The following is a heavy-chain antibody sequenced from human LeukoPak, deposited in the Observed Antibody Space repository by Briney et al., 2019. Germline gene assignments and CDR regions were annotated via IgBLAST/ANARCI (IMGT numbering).Heavy chain of an antibody. CDR2: INHSGST. Sequence: PSQTLSLTCTVSDGSISSGDYYWSWIRQPPGKGLEWIGEINHSGSTNYNPSLKSRVTISVDTSKKQFSLKLSSVTAADTAVYYCVTYYFDSSGPKKNYWGQGTLVTVSS. D-gene: IGHD3-22*01. J-gene: IGHJ4*02. V-gene: IGHV4-30-4*01. CDR1: DGSISSGDYY. CDR3: VTYYFDSSGPKKNY.